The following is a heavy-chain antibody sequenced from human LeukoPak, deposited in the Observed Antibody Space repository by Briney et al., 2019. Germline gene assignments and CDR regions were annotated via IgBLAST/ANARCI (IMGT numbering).Heavy chain of an antibody. Sequence: GGSLRLSCAASGFTFSSYGMHWVRQAPGKGLEWVAFIRYDGSNKYYADSVKGRFTISRDNSKNTLYLQMNSLRAEDTAVYYCAKPITGTTDYYYYMDVWGKGTTVTVSS. V-gene: IGHV3-30*02. D-gene: IGHD1-7*01. CDR3: AKPITGTTDYYYYMDV. CDR2: IRYDGSNK. CDR1: GFTFSSYG. J-gene: IGHJ6*03.